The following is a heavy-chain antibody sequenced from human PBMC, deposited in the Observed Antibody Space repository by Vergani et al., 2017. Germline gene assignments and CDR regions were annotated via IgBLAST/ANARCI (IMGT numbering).Heavy chain of an antibody. CDR3: TRDLPGTLTTETYYFDD. V-gene: IGHV1-8*03. D-gene: IGHD1-14*01. Sequence: QVQLVQSGAEVKKPGASVKLSCKASVYSFTTYDINWVRQALGHGLEWVGWINPNSGNTGYVRRFEGRVTITRDTAISTAYMELSGLYSDDTAVYYCTRDLPGTLTTETYYFDDWGQGTLVSVSP. CDR1: VYSFTTYD. CDR2: INPNSGNT. J-gene: IGHJ4*02.